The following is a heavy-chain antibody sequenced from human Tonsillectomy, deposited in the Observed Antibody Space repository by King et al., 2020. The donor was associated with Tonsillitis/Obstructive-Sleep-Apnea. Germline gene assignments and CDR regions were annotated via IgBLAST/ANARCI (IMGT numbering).Heavy chain of an antibody. CDR3: VKDYGDYVPRPF. V-gene: IGHV3-64D*06. CDR2: ISSNGVSS. Sequence: EVQLVESGGGLVQPGGSLRLSCSASGFTFSSYAMHWVRQAPGKGLEYVSAISSNGVSSYYADSVKGRFTISRDNSKNTLYLQMSSLRAEDTAVYYCVKDYGDYVPRPFWGQGTLVTVSS. CDR1: GFTFSSYA. J-gene: IGHJ4*02. D-gene: IGHD4-17*01.